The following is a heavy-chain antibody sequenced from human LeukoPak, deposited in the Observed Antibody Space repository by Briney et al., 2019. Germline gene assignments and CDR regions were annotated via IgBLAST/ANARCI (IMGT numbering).Heavy chain of an antibody. CDR1: GFTFSTYA. CDR2: ISGSGGST. CDR3: ARVRNGFLEWLLYC. D-gene: IGHD3-3*01. J-gene: IGHJ4*02. Sequence: GGSLRLSCAASGFTFSTYAMSWVRQAPGKGLEWVSAISGSGGSTYYADSVKGRFTISRDNSKNTLYLQMNSLRAEDTAVYYCARVRNGFLEWLLYCWGQGTLVTVSS. V-gene: IGHV3-23*01.